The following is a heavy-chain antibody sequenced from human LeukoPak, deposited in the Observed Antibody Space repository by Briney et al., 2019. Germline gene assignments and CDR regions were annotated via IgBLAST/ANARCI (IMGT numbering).Heavy chain of an antibody. V-gene: IGHV3-15*07. CDR1: GFTFSNAW. Sequence: PGGSLRLSCATSGFTFSNAWMNWVRQAPGKGLEWLGRFRNNSDGGTIDYAAPVKGRFTLSRDDLKTTLYLQMNSLQTEDTAVYYCPTDSYDSTWGQGTLVTVSS. CDR2: FRNNSDGGTI. CDR3: PTDSYDST. D-gene: IGHD3-22*01. J-gene: IGHJ5*02.